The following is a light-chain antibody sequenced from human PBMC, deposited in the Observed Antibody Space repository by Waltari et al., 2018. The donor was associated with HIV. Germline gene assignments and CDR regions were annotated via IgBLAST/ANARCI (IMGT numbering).Light chain of an antibody. CDR2: SVS. CDR1: QGVGSY. J-gene: IGKJ4*01. Sequence: IQLTQSPSFLSASVGERLTITCRATQGVGSYLAWYQQQPGKAPNLLIYSVSILQTGVPSRFSGSGSGTEFTLTITDLQPEDFATYYCQQLKTYPLSFGGGTKVEIK. CDR3: QQLKTYPLS. V-gene: IGKV1-9*01.